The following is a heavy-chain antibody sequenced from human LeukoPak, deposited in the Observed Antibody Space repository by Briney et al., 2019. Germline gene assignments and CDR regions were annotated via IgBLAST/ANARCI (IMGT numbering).Heavy chain of an antibody. D-gene: IGHD4-23*01. Sequence: GESLKISCKGSGYSFTSYWIGWVRQMPGKGLEWMGIIYPGDSDTRYSPSFQGQVTISADKSISTAYLQWSSLKASDTAMYYCARQLTLSGGNYVPVDYWGQGTLVTVSS. CDR3: ARQLTLSGGNYVPVDY. CDR2: IYPGDSDT. V-gene: IGHV5-51*01. J-gene: IGHJ4*02. CDR1: GYSFTSYW.